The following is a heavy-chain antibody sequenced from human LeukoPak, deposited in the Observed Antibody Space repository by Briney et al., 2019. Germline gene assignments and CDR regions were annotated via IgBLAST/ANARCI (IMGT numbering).Heavy chain of an antibody. CDR2: NYHSGST. CDR1: GYSISSGYY. CDR3: SRARNLGYCSSTSCRGHMDV. V-gene: IGHV4-38-2*01. J-gene: IGHJ6*03. D-gene: IGHD2-2*01. Sequence: PSETLSLTCAVSGYSISSGYYWGWIRQPPGKGLEWIGSNYHSGSTYYNPSLKSRVTISVDTSKNQFSLKLSSVTAADTAVYYCSRARNLGYCSSTSCRGHMDVWGKGTTVTVSS.